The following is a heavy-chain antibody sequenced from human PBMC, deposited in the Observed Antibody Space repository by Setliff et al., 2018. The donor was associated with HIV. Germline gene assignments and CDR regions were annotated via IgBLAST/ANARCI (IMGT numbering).Heavy chain of an antibody. Sequence: SETLSLTCSVSGVSINRTDHYWGWIRRSPGKRLEWIGSVSQSGITYYNPSLKSRVTMSADTSDNQFSLSLSSVTAADTAVYYCARDGDYGYNYVAWGQGTLVTVSS. D-gene: IGHD3-10*02. CDR1: GVSINRTDHY. CDR2: VSQSGIT. V-gene: IGHV4-38-2*02. CDR3: ARDGDYGYNYVA. J-gene: IGHJ5*02.